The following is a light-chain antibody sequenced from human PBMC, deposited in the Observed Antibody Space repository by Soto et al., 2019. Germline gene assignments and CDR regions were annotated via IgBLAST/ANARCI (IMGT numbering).Light chain of an antibody. Sequence: QSVLPQPPSASGTPGQGVTISCSGSTSNIGSNYVYWYQQLPGTAPKLLIYRNNQRPSGVPDRFSGSKSGTSASLAISGLRSDDEADYLCATCDDSLNGGYVLGAATTV. CDR2: RNN. CDR3: ATCDDSLNGGYV. V-gene: IGLV1-47*01. CDR1: TSNIGSNY. J-gene: IGLJ1*01.